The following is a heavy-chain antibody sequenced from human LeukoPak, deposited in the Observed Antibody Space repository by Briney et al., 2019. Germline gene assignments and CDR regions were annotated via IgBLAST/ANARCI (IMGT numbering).Heavy chain of an antibody. CDR1: GFTFDDYA. Sequence: PGGSLRLSCAASGFTFDDYAMHWVRQAPGKGLEWVSGISWNSGSIGYADSVKGRFTISRDNAKNSLYLQMNSLRAEDTAVYYCASWAPGATEDYWGQGTLVTVSS. CDR2: ISWNSGSI. D-gene: IGHD5-12*01. J-gene: IGHJ4*02. CDR3: ASWAPGATEDY. V-gene: IGHV3-9*01.